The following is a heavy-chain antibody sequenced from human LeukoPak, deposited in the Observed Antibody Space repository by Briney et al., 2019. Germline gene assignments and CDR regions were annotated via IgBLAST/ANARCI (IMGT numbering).Heavy chain of an antibody. J-gene: IGHJ6*02. CDR3: AKENYDFWSGYYTASGMDV. CDR1: GFTFSSYA. V-gene: IGHV3-23*01. D-gene: IGHD3-3*01. CDR2: ISGSGGST. Sequence: GASLRLSCAASGFTFSSYAMSWVHQAPGKGLEWVSAISGSGGSTYYADSVKGRFTISRDNSKNTLYLQMNSLRAEDTAVYYCAKENYDFWSGYYTASGMDVWGQGTTVTVSS.